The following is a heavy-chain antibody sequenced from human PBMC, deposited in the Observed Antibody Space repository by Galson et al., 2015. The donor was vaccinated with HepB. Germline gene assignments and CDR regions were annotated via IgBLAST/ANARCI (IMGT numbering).Heavy chain of an antibody. CDR2: ISYDGNKK. J-gene: IGHJ6*02. V-gene: IGHV3-30*18. CDR1: GFTFSSYG. D-gene: IGHD3-16*01. CDR3: AKDNLRDLRGEVRYGMDV. Sequence: SLRLSCAASGFTFSSYGMHWVRQAPGKGLEWVAGISYDGNKKYYADSVKGRFTISRDNSKNTLYLQMNSLRTEDTAVYYCAKDNLRDLRGEVRYGMDVWGQGTTVTVSS.